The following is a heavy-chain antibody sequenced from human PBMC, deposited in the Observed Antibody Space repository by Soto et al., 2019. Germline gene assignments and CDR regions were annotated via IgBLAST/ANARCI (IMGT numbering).Heavy chain of an antibody. CDR3: AAGGHNDGYNFYHGMDV. D-gene: IGHD5-18*01. CDR1: GDTFSNYD. Sequence: QVQLVQSGAEVKKPGASVKVSCKASGDTFSNYDINWVRQATGQGLEWMGWMSPNSGRTGYAQKFQGRVTMTRNTSSSTGYMELSSLRSEDTAVYYCAAGGHNDGYNFYHGMDVWGQGTTVTVS. V-gene: IGHV1-8*01. CDR2: MSPNSGRT. J-gene: IGHJ6*02.